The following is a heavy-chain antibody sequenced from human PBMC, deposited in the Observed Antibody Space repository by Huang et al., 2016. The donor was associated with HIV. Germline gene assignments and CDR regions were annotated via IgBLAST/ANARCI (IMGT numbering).Heavy chain of an antibody. J-gene: IGHJ4*02. CDR2: ISGSGLTT. Sequence: EVQLLESGGGLVQPGGSLRLSCAASGFTFNSYAMSWVCQAPGKGREWVSTISGSGLTTYYADSVKSRFTISRDNSKNTLYLQINSLRAEDTAVYYCAKDSDYNWHHCDYWGQGNLVSVSS. CDR1: GFTFNSYA. D-gene: IGHD1-1*01. CDR3: AKDSDYNWHHCDY. V-gene: IGHV3-23*01.